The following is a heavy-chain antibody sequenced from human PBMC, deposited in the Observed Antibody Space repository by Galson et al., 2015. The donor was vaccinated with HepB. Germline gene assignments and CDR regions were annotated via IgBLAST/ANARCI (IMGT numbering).Heavy chain of an antibody. CDR3: ARDHSVGQPARTWWLDP. D-gene: IGHD6-6*01. CDR2: VNPSDGNT. J-gene: IGHJ5*02. Sequence: SVKVSCKASGYTFTSNWIHWMRQAPGQGLEWMGIVNPSDGNTQYAQKFQGRVTMTRETSTSTVYMEVSSLRSEDTAVYYCARDHSVGQPARTWWLDPWGQGTLVTVSS. V-gene: IGHV1-46*01. CDR1: GYTFTSNW.